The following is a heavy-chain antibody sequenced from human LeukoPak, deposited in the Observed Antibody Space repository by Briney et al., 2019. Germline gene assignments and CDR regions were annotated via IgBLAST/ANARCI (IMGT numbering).Heavy chain of an antibody. Sequence: ASVKVSCKASGGTFSSYAISWVRQAPGHGFEWMGWIIACKGNTNYAQKLQGRVTMTTDTSTSTAYMELRSLRSDDTAVYYCARDPPRIVVVVAATNYYGMDVWGQGTTVTVSS. V-gene: IGHV1-18*01. CDR3: ARDPPRIVVVVAATNYYGMDV. D-gene: IGHD2-15*01. CDR2: IIACKGNT. CDR1: GGTFSSYA. J-gene: IGHJ6*02.